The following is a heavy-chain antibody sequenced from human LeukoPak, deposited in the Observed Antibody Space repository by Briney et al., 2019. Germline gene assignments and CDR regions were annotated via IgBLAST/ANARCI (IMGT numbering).Heavy chain of an antibody. CDR1: GGSISSYY. V-gene: IGHV4-59*01. J-gene: IGHJ5*02. CDR3: ARVSPLGGWFDP. CDR2: IYYSGST. D-gene: IGHD3-16*01. Sequence: SETLSLTCTVSGGSISSYYWSWIRQPPGKGLEWIGYIYYSGSTNYNPSLKSRVTISVDTSKNQFSLKLSSVTAADTAVYYCARVSPLGGWFDPWGQRTLVTVSS.